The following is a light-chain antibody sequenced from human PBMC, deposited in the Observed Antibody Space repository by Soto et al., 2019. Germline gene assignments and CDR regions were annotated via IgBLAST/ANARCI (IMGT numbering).Light chain of an antibody. CDR3: XQYYSAPPT. Sequence: DIVMTQSPDSLAVSLGERATINCKSSQSVLYSSDNRNSLAWYQQKPGQPPKLLIYWASTRESGVPDRFSGSGSGTDFTLTISSLQAXDVAXXXXXQYYSAPPTFGQGTKLEIK. V-gene: IGKV4-1*01. CDR1: QSVLYSSDNRNS. J-gene: IGKJ2*01. CDR2: WAS.